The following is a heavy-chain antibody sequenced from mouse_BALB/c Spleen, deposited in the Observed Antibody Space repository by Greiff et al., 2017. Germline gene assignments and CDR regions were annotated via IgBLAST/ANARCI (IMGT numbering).Heavy chain of an antibody. CDR1: GFSLTSYG. V-gene: IGHV2-9*02. D-gene: IGHD1-1*01. CDR3: ARDRDDSSPYYYAMDY. Sequence: VMLVESGPGLVAPSQSLSITCTVSGFSLTSYGVHWVRQPPGKGLEWLGVIWAGGSTNYNSALMSRLSISKDNSKSQVFLKMNSLQTDDTAMYYCARDRDDSSPYYYAMDYWGQGTSVTVSS. J-gene: IGHJ4*01. CDR2: IWAGGST.